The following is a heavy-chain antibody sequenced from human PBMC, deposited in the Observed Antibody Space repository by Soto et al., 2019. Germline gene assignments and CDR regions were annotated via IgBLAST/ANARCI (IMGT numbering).Heavy chain of an antibody. CDR2: ISGSAGTT. CDR1: GFSFSNYA. Sequence: EVQLLESGGGLVQPGGSLRLSCAASGFSFSNYAMSWVRQAPGKGLAWVSGISGSAGTTYYADSLKGRFTISRDNSKNTLYLQMNSLRAEDTAVYYFANWGTSGSDYWGQGTLVTVSS. V-gene: IGHV3-23*01. D-gene: IGHD2-2*01. J-gene: IGHJ4*02. CDR3: ANWGTSGSDY.